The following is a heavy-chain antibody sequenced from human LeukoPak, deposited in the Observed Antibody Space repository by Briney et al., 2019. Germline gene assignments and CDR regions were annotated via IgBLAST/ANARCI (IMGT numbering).Heavy chain of an antibody. CDR1: GFIFSSYA. D-gene: IGHD6-19*01. J-gene: IGHJ4*02. CDR2: ISGSGGST. Sequence: GGSLRLSCAASGFIFSSYAMSWVRQAPGKGLEWVSAISGSGGSTYYADSVKGRFTISRDNAKNSLYLQMNSLRAEDTAVYYCARDKWLVHNYDYWGQGTLVTVSS. CDR3: ARDKWLVHNYDY. V-gene: IGHV3-23*01.